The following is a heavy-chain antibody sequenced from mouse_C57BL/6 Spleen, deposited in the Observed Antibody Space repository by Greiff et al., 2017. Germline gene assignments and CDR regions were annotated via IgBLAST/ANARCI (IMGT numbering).Heavy chain of an antibody. J-gene: IGHJ2*01. CDR2: IDPSDSET. CDR3: ARRANWDAGNFDY. CDR1: GYTFTSYW. Sequence: VQLQQPGAELVRPGSSVKLSCKASGYTFTSYWMHWVKQRPIQGLEWIGNIDPSDSETHYNQKFKDKATLTVDKSSSTAYMQLSSLTSEDSAVYYCARRANWDAGNFDYWGQGTTLTVSS. V-gene: IGHV1-52*01. D-gene: IGHD4-1*01.